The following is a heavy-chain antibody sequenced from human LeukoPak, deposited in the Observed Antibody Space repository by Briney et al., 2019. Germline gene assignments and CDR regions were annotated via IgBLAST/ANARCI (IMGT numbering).Heavy chain of an antibody. Sequence: SETLSPTCTVSGGSISSYSYYWGWIRQPPGKGLEWIGGIYYTGSTNYNPSLKSRVTISVDTSRNHFSLRVSSVAAADTAVYYCARHHGYSSSYFDYWGQGTLVAVSA. CDR1: GGSISSYSYY. J-gene: IGHJ4*02. V-gene: IGHV4-39*01. CDR2: IYYTGST. D-gene: IGHD6-13*01. CDR3: ARHHGYSSSYFDY.